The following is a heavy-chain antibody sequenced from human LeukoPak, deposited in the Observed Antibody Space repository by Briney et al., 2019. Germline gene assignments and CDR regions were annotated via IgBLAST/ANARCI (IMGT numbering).Heavy chain of an antibody. Sequence: VGSLRLSCAASGFTFSSYSMNWVRQAPGKGLEWVSYISSSSSTIYYADSVKGRFTISRDNAKNSLYLQMNSLRAEDTAVYYCAGELHSITISGDGYWGQGTLVTVSS. D-gene: IGHD3-3*01. V-gene: IGHV3-48*01. J-gene: IGHJ4*02. CDR1: GFTFSSYS. CDR2: ISSSSSTI. CDR3: AGELHSITISGDGY.